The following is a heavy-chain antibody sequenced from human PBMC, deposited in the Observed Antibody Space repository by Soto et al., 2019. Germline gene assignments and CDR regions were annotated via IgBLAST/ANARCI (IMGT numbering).Heavy chain of an antibody. CDR1: GGSISSSSYY. CDR2: IYYSGST. D-gene: IGHD3-10*01. J-gene: IGHJ4*02. V-gene: IGHV4-39*01. CDR3: ARQYYYGSESHPGGLDY. Sequence: SETLSLTCTVSGGSISSSSYYWGWIRQPPGKGLEWIGSIYYSGSTYYNPSLKSRVTISVDTSKNQFSLKLSSVTAADTAVYYCARQYYYGSESHPGGLDYWGQGTLVTVSS.